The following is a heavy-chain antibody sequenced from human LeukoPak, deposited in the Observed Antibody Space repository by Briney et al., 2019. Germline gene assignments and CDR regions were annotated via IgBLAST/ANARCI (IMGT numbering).Heavy chain of an antibody. J-gene: IGHJ5*02. D-gene: IGHD3-9*01. CDR2: IYYSGST. CDR3: ASHLPLYYDILTGYPGFDP. CDR1: GGSISSSSCY. V-gene: IGHV4-39*01. Sequence: PSETLSLTCTVSGGSISSSSCYWGWIRQPPGKGLEWIGSIYYSGSTYYNPSLKSRVTMSVDTSKNQFSLKLSSVTAADTAVYYCASHLPLYYDILTGYPGFDPWGQGTLVTVSS.